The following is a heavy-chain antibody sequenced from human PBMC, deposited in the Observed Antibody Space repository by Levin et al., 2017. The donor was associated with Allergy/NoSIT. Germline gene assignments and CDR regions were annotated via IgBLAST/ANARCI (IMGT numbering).Heavy chain of an antibody. V-gene: IGHV4-59*01. CDR1: GDSISTYY. D-gene: IGHD2-21*01. Sequence: ASETLSLTCTVSGDSISTYYWSWIRQPPGKGLEWIGDISYNGSTNYNPSLKGRVTFSVDTSKDQFSLRLASVTAADTAVYYCARAPLGEFSYYGIDLWGQGTTVAVTS. CDR3: ARAPLGEFSYYGIDL. CDR2: ISYNGST. J-gene: IGHJ6*02.